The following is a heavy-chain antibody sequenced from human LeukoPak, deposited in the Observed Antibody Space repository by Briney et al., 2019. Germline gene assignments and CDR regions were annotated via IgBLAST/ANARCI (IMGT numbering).Heavy chain of an antibody. J-gene: IGHJ4*02. D-gene: IGHD1-26*01. CDR1: GFTLNSYP. V-gene: IGHV3-23*01. CDR2: IGAGGGGT. CDR3: TEALVGGNASFDV. Sequence: GGSLRLSCAASGFTLNSYPMSWVRQAPGKGLEWVSTIGAGGGGTYYADSVKGRFTFSTDNSKNTLYLQMNSLKAEDTAVYYCTEALVGGNASFDVWGQGTLVTVSS.